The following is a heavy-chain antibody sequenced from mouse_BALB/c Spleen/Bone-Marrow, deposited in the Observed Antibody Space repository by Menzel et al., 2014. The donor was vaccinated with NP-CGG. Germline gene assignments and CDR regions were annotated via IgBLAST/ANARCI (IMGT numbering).Heavy chain of an antibody. CDR1: GFTFSSFG. Sequence: EVKLVESGGGLVQPGGSRKLSCAASGFTFSSFGMHWVRQAPEKGLEWVAYISSGSSTIYYADTVKGRFTISRDNPKNTLFLQMTSLRSKDTAMYYCARDEDYAMDYWGQGTSVTVSS. CDR3: ARDEDYAMDY. J-gene: IGHJ4*01. CDR2: ISSGSSTI. V-gene: IGHV5-17*02.